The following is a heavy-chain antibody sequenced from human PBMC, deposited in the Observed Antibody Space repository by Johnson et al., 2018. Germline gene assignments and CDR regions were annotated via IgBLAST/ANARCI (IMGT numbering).Heavy chain of an antibody. V-gene: IGHV3-23*04. CDR1: GFTFSSCA. CDR2: ISESGSST. J-gene: IGHJ6*02. D-gene: IGHD1-14*01. Sequence: VQLVQSGGGLVQPGGSLRLSCVASGFTFSSCAMTWVRQAPGKGLEWLSSISESGSSTSSSGSVKGRFIISRDNSKNTLYLQMNSLRAEDPALYYCAKRPGHNRRWYYQSGVDVWGQGTTVVVSS. CDR3: AKRPGHNRRWYYQSGVDV.